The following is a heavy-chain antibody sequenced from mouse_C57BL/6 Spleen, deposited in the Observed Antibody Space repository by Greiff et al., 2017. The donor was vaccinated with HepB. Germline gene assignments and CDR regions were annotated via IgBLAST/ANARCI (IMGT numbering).Heavy chain of an antibody. CDR3: ARDNYDYAMDY. CDR1: GFTFSSYA. V-gene: IGHV5-4*01. D-gene: IGHD2-4*01. J-gene: IGHJ4*01. Sequence: EVQGVESGGGLVKPGGSLKLSCAASGFTFSSYAMSWVRQTPEKRLEWVATISDGGSYTYYPDNVKGRFTISRDNAKNNLYLQMSHLKSEDTAMYYGARDNYDYAMDYWGQGTSVTVSA. CDR2: ISDGGSYT.